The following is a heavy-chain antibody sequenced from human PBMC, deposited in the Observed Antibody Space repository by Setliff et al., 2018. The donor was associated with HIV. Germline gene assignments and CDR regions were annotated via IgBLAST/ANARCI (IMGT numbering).Heavy chain of an antibody. CDR3: ARDQGIAAAGDDAFDI. D-gene: IGHD6-13*01. Sequence: GGSLSLSCAASGFTFSSYSMNWVRQAPGKGLEWVSSISSSSSYIYYADSVKGRFTISRDNAKNSLYLQMNSLRAEDTAVYYCARDQGIAAAGDDAFDIWGQGTMVTVSS. J-gene: IGHJ3*02. CDR2: ISSSSSYI. CDR1: GFTFSSYS. V-gene: IGHV3-21*01.